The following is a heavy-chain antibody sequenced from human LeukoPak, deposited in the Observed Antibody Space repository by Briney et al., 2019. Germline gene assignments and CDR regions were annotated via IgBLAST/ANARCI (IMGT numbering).Heavy chain of an antibody. D-gene: IGHD6-25*01. CDR3: ARERERENYYHYYFMDV. CDR2: IYTTGST. V-gene: IGHV4-61*09. Sequence: SETLSLTCTVSGGSISSGSYYWSWIRQPAGKGLEWIGHIYTTGSTNYNPSLRSRGNISVDRSKDQFSLKLSSVTAADTAVYYCARERERENYYHYYFMDVWGKGTTVAVSS. J-gene: IGHJ6*03. CDR1: GGSISSGSYY.